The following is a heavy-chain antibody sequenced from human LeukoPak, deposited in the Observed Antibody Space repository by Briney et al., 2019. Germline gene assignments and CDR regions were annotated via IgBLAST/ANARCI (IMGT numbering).Heavy chain of an antibody. CDR2: IVVGSGDT. CDR3: AADDCSTTGPIDS. Sequence: SVKVSSTASGFTFAISIIQWVRQARGPRIEWRGWIVVGSGDTIYAQRFQERVTITRDVSAGTAYMELSRLRSEDTAVYFCAADDCSTTGPIDSWGQGTLVSVSS. D-gene: IGHD2-2*01. CDR1: GFTFAISI. J-gene: IGHJ4*02. V-gene: IGHV1-58*02.